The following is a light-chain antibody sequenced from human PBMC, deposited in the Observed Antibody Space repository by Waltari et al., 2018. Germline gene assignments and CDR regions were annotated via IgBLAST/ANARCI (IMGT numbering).Light chain of an antibody. CDR1: SSDVGNYSY. Sequence: QSALTQPRSVSGSPGQSVTVSCTGTSSDVGNYSYVSWYQHHPGKAPKLMVFVVSKRPSGVPDRCSGSKSGNTASLTISGLQAEDEADYYCCSYAGTFTFYVFGTGTKVTVL. CDR3: CSYAGTFTFYV. J-gene: IGLJ1*01. V-gene: IGLV2-11*01. CDR2: VVS.